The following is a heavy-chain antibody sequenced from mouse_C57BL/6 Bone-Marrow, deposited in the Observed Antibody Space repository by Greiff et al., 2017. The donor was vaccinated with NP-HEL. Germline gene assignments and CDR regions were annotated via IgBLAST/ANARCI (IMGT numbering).Heavy chain of an antibody. CDR3: TRNGGAAQARNAMDY. Sequence: LVESGAELVRPGASVTLSCKASGYTFTDYEMHWVKQTPVHGLEWIGAIDPETGGTAYNQKFKGKAILTADKSSSTAYMELRSLTSEDSAVYYCTRNGGAAQARNAMDYWGQGTSVTVSS. D-gene: IGHD3-2*02. V-gene: IGHV1-15*01. CDR1: GYTFTDYE. J-gene: IGHJ4*01. CDR2: IDPETGGT.